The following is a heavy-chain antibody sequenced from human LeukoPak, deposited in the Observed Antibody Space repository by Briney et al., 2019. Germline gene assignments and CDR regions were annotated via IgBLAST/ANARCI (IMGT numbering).Heavy chain of an antibody. J-gene: IGHJ6*03. CDR3: ARDRVSEDYYYYYMDV. D-gene: IGHD6-13*01. Sequence: SETLSLTCTVSGGSISTSNYYWGWIRQPPGKGLEWIGNIFYSGSTYYSPSLRSRVTISLDTSKNQFSLKLSSVTAADTAVYYCARDRVSEDYYYYYMDVWGKGTTVTVSS. CDR1: GGSISTSNYY. V-gene: IGHV4-39*07. CDR2: IFYSGST.